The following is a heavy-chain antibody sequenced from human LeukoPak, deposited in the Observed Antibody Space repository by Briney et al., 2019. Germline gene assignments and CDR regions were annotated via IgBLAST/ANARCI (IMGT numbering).Heavy chain of an antibody. J-gene: IGHJ4*02. D-gene: IGHD1-26*01. CDR2: ISAYNGNT. V-gene: IGHV1-18*01. CDR1: GYTFTSYG. CDR3: ARYIYSGSHYDY. Sequence: GAPVNVSCTASGYTFTSYGISWVRQAPGQGREWMGWISAYNGNTNYAQKLQGRVTMTTDTSTSTVYMELSSLRSEDTAMYYCARYIYSGSHYDYWGQGTLVTVSS.